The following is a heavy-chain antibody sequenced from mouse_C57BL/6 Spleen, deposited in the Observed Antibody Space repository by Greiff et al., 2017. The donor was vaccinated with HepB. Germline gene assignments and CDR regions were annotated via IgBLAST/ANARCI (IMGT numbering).Heavy chain of an antibody. Sequence: VQLQQPGAELVMPGASVKLSCKASGYTFTSYWMHWVKQRPGQGLEWIGEIDPSDSYTNYNQKFKGKSTLTVDKTSSTAYMQLSNLTSEDSAVYYCARSGSSYVYYWYFDVWGTGTTVTVSS. CDR3: ARSGSSYVYYWYFDV. CDR2: IDPSDSYT. D-gene: IGHD1-1*01. V-gene: IGHV1-69*01. J-gene: IGHJ1*03. CDR1: GYTFTSYW.